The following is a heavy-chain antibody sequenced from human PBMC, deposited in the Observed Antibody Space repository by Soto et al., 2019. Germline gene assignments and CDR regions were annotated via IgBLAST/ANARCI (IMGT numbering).Heavy chain of an antibody. CDR2: IYYNGST. CDR1: GGSISSYY. J-gene: IGHJ5*02. Sequence: PSETLCLTCTVSGGSISSYYWSGIRQPPGKGLEWIGYIYYNGSTNYNPSLKSRVTISVDTSKNQFSLKLSSVTAADTAVYYCARTYYDFWSGYWRWFDPWGQGTLVTVS. CDR3: ARTYYDFWSGYWRWFDP. V-gene: IGHV4-59*01. D-gene: IGHD3-3*01.